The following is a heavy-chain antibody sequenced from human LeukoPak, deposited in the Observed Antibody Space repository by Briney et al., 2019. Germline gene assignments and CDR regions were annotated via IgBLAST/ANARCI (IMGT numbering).Heavy chain of an antibody. CDR2: ISPNNGDT. J-gene: IGHJ4*02. CDR1: GYTFTDSY. V-gene: IGHV1-2*02. CDR3: VRSPIGASAY. Sequence: ASVKLSCKPSGYTFTDSYIHWVRQAPGVGLQWMGWISPNNGDTKYAEDFQDRVTMTRDTSINTAYMELTGLTPDDTAVYYCVRSPIGASAYWGRGTLVTVSS. D-gene: IGHD3-10*01.